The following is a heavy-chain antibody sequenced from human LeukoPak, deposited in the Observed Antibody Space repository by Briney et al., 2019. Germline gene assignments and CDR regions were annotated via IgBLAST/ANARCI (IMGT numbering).Heavy chain of an antibody. CDR2: INPNSGGT. Sequence: GASVKVSCKASGYTFTGYYMHWVRQAPGQGLEWMGWINPNSGGTNYAQKFQGRVTMTRDTSISTAYMVLSRLRSDDTAVYYCARDYWGGYGYDYWGQGTLVTVSS. J-gene: IGHJ4*02. CDR1: GYTFTGYY. D-gene: IGHD5-12*01. V-gene: IGHV1-2*02. CDR3: ARDYWGGYGYDY.